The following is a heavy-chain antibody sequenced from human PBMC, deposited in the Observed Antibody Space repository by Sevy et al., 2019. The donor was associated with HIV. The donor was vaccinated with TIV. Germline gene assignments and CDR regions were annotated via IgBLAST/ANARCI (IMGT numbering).Heavy chain of an antibody. J-gene: IGHJ3*02. CDR1: GFTVSKYA. V-gene: IGHV3-23*01. CDR3: AKSMGGFDAFDI. CDR2: ISGSGGSGDKT. Sequence: GGSLRLSCAASGFTVSKYAMNWVRQAPGKGLEWVSGISGSGGSGDKTNYADSVKGRFTISRDDSKNSLYLQLNSLRAEDMAVYYCAKSMGGFDAFDIWGQGTMVTVSS. D-gene: IGHD6-25*01.